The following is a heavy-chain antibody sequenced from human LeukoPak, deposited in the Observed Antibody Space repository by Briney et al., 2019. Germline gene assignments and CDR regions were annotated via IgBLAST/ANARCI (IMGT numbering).Heavy chain of an antibody. CDR2: ISSSSSYI. CDR1: GFTFSGYT. V-gene: IGHV3-21*05. Sequence: PGGSLRLSCAASGFTFSGYTMNWVRQAPGKGLEWVSYISSSSSYIYYADSVKGRFTISRDNAKNSLYLQMNSLRAEDTAVYYCAREGYCSSTSCHTWGYFDYWGQGTLVTVSS. J-gene: IGHJ4*02. CDR3: AREGYCSSTSCHTWGYFDY. D-gene: IGHD2-2*02.